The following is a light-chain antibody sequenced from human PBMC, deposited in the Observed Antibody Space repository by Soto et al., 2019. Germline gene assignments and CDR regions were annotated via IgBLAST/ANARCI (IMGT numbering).Light chain of an antibody. CDR2: GAS. J-gene: IGKJ1*01. V-gene: IGKV3-15*01. Sequence: EIVMTQSPATLSVSPGERATLSCRASQSVSSNLDWYQQKPGQAPRLLIYGASTRATGIPARFSGSGSGTEFTLTISSLQSEDFDVYYCQQYNNWPPWTFGQGTKVEIK. CDR1: QSVSSN. CDR3: QQYNNWPPWT.